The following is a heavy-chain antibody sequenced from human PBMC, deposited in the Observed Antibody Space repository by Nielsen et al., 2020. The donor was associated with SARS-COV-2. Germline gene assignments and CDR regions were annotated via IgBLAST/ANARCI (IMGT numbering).Heavy chain of an antibody. Sequence: GESLKISCVVSGFTISTYGMSWVRQAPGKGLEWVSAISSSTYYADSVKGRFTVSRDNFKNTLYLQMNSLRAEDTAVYYCAKRSGYTSGWYGDYWGQGTLVTVSS. CDR3: AKRSGYTSGWYGDY. CDR1: GFTISTYG. J-gene: IGHJ4*02. CDR2: ISSST. V-gene: IGHV3-23*01. D-gene: IGHD6-19*01.